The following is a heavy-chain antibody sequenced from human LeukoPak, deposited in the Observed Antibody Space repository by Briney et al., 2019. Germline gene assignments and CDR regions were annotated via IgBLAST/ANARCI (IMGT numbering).Heavy chain of an antibody. CDR1: GFTFSSYW. D-gene: IGHD3-16*01. CDR2: INSDGSST. CDR3: ARSPMGEELDY. J-gene: IGHJ4*02. V-gene: IGHV3-74*01. Sequence: GGSLRLSCAASGFTFSSYWMHWVRHAPGKGLVWVSRINSDGSSTSYADSVKGRFTISRDNAKNTLYLQMNSLRAEDTAVYYCARSPMGEELDYWGQGTLVTVSS.